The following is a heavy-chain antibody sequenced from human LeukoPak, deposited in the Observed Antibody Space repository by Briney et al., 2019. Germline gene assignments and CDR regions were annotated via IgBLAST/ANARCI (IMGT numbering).Heavy chain of an antibody. J-gene: IGHJ2*01. D-gene: IGHD3-22*01. CDR1: GFTFSGQY. V-gene: IGHV3-7*05. CDR2: IRPDSSAK. CDR3: ARAEHYNNRRGTVGVYIDF. Sequence: PGGSLRLSCLASGFTFSGQYMSWVRQAPGKGLEWVANIRPDSSAKMYVDSVKGRFSISRDNTQNTLFLQMDSLRVEDSAVYFCARAEHYNNRRGTVGVYIDFWGRGTLVTVSS.